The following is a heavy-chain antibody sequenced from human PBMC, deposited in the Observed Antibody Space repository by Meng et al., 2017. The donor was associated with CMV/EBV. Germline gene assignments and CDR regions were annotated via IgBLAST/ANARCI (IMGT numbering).Heavy chain of an antibody. D-gene: IGHD2-2*02. J-gene: IGHJ4*02. Sequence: GESLKISCAASGFTFSSYAMSWVRQAPGKGLEWVSAISGSGGSTYYADSVKGRFTISRDNSKNTLYLQMNSLRAEDTAVYYCAKISGRTVSPYCSSTSCYTGCGYFDYWGQGTLVTVSS. CDR2: ISGSGGST. CDR3: AKISGRTVSPYCSSTSCYTGCGYFDY. CDR1: GFTFSSYA. V-gene: IGHV3-23*01.